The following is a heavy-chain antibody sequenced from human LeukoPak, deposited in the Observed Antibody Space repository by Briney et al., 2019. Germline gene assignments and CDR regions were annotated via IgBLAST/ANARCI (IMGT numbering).Heavy chain of an antibody. J-gene: IGHJ4*02. V-gene: IGHV1-3*03. Sequence: GASVKVSCKASGYTFTSYAIHWVRQAPGQRLEWMGWINAGNGKTKYSQEFQGRVTVTRDTSATTVYMELSSLRSEDTAVYYCARDGGDYDCVWGSYRYLDYWGQGTLVTVSS. D-gene: IGHD3-16*02. CDR2: INAGNGKT. CDR1: GYTFTSYA. CDR3: ARDGGDYDCVWGSYRYLDY.